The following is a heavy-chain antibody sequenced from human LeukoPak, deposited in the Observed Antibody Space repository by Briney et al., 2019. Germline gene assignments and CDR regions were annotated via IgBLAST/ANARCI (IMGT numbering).Heavy chain of an antibody. D-gene: IGHD6-19*01. J-gene: IGHJ3*02. CDR3: ACGWYEHAFDI. CDR1: GFTFSSYA. Sequence: GGPLRLSCAASGFTFSSYAMSWVRQAPGKGLEWVSAISGSGDTTYYADSVKGRFTISRDNSKNTLYLQMNSLRAEDTAVYYCACGWYEHAFDIWGQGTMVTVSS. CDR2: ISGSGDTT. V-gene: IGHV3-23*01.